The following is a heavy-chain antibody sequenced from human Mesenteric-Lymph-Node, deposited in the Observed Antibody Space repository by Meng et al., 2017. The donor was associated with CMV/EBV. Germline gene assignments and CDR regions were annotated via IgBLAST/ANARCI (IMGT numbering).Heavy chain of an antibody. J-gene: IGHJ4*02. CDR1: GGSISSGDYY. V-gene: IGHV4-30-4*08. CDR2: IYYTGTT. Sequence: SETLSLTCTVSGGSISSGDYYWSWIRQPPGKGLEWIGYIYYTGTTYYNPSLKSRVTISVDTSKNQFSLNLTSVTAADTAVYYCARSYGYGAFDYWGQGTLVTVSS. D-gene: IGHD5-18*01. CDR3: ARSYGYGAFDY.